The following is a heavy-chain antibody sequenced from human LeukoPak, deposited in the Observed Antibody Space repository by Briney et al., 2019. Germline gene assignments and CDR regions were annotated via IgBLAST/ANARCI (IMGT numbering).Heavy chain of an antibody. CDR1: GFTFSSYG. Sequence: GGSLRLSCAASGFTFSSYGMHWVRQAPGKGLEWVAFIRYDGSNKYYADSVKGRFTISRDNSKNTLYLQMNSLRAEDTAVYYCAKDRTSGPASYDFWSGYYPYYFDYWGQGTLVTVSS. D-gene: IGHD3-3*01. CDR2: IRYDGSNK. V-gene: IGHV3-30*02. J-gene: IGHJ4*02. CDR3: AKDRTSGPASYDFWSGYYPYYFDY.